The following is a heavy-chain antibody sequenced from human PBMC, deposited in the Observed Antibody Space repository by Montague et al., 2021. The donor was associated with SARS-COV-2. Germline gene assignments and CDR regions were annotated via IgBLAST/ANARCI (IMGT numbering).Heavy chain of an antibody. CDR3: ARDREITMVRGAPFYGMDV. J-gene: IGHJ6*02. Sequence: SLRLSCAASGFTFSSYAMHWVRQAPGKGLEWVAVISYGGSNKYYADSVKGRFTISRDNSKNTLYLQMNSLRAEDTAVYYCARDREITMVRGAPFYGMDVWGQGTTVTVSS. D-gene: IGHD3-10*01. CDR2: ISYGGSNK. V-gene: IGHV3-30-3*01. CDR1: GFTFSSYA.